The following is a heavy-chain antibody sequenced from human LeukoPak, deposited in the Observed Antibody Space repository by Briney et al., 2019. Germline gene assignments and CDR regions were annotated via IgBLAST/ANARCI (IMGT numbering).Heavy chain of an antibody. Sequence: PGGSLRLSCAASGFTFSSYGMHWVRQAPGKGLEWVAVIWYDGSNKYYADSVKGRFTISRDNSKNTLYLQMNSLRAEDTAVYYCARDRVAAAHYVKYYYYGMDVWGQGTTVTVSS. D-gene: IGHD6-13*01. CDR2: IWYDGSNK. CDR3: ARDRVAAAHYVKYYYYGMDV. J-gene: IGHJ6*02. V-gene: IGHV3-33*01. CDR1: GFTFSSYG.